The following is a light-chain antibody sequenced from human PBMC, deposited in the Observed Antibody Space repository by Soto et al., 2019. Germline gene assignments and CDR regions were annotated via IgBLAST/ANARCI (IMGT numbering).Light chain of an antibody. CDR1: QSISSW. V-gene: IGKV1-5*01. CDR3: QQYSTYPWT. Sequence: DIQVTQSPSSLSASVGDRFTSTCRASQSISSWLAWYQQKPGKAPKVLIFDASSLESGVPSRFSGSGSATEFTLTISSLQPDDFATYYCQQYSTYPWTFGQGTKVDIK. CDR2: DAS. J-gene: IGKJ1*01.